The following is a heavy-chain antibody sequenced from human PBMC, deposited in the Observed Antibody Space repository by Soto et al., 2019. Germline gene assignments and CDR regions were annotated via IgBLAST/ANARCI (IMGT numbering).Heavy chain of an antibody. CDR2: FDPEDGET. CDR1: GYTLTELS. J-gene: IGHJ3*02. Sequence: ASVKVSCKVSGYTLTELSMHWVRQAPGKGLEWMGGFDPEDGETIYAQKFQARVTMTDDTSADTAYMELSSLRSENTAVYYCATVSPLLVPRKNEVFDIWGQETMVTVSS. CDR3: ATVSPLLVPRKNEVFDI. V-gene: IGHV1-24*01.